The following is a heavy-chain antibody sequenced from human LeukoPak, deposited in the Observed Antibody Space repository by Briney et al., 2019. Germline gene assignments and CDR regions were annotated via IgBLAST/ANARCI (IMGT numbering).Heavy chain of an antibody. D-gene: IGHD6-13*01. CDR3: AREYDSRARFDS. CDR2: ISSSGRPI. V-gene: IGHV3-48*01. Sequence: GGSLRLSCVGSGDSFIRHTVIWVRRAPGKGLEWIAYISSSGRPIYYADSVKGRFTVSRDNARTSLFLHMNSLRAEDTAVYYCAREYDSRARFDSWGQGTLVTVSS. CDR1: GDSFIRHT. J-gene: IGHJ4*02.